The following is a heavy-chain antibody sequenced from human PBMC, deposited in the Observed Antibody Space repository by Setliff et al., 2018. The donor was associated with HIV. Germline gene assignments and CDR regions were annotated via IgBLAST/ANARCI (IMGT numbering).Heavy chain of an antibody. CDR3: TGDYNSGSNRFDY. D-gene: IGHD3-10*01. CDR2: MSLTRDT. V-gene: IGHV4-59*08. J-gene: IGHJ4*02. CDR1: GASISGSY. Sequence: PSETLSLTCTVSGASISGSYWIWVRQPPGKGLEWIGYMSLTRDTKYNPSLNSRVTTSIDTSKNQFSLELRSVTAADTAVYYCTGDYNSGSNRFDYWGQGTPVTVSS.